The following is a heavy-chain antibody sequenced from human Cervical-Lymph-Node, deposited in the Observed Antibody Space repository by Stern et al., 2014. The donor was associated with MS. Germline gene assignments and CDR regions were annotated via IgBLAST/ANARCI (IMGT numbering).Heavy chain of an antibody. J-gene: IGHJ5*02. V-gene: IGHV4-59*01. Sequence: VQLVESGPGLLRPSETLYLTCTVSGASITSYYWSWIRQPPGKGLEWIGYIYYSGTTNYNASLKGRVAISIDTSKTQFSLRLSSVTAADTAVYYCARATDLWGQGTLVTVSS. CDR3: ARATDL. CDR2: IYYSGTT. CDR1: GASITSYY.